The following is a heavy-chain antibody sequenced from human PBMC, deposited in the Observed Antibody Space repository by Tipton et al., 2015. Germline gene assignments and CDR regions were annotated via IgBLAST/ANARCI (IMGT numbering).Heavy chain of an antibody. CDR3: GRSSGNYYGGNY. Sequence: SLRLSCAASGFTFSNYAMGWVRQAPGKGLEWVADIWYDGSKKYYADSVKGRFTISRDNSKNTLYLQMYSLRAEDTAVYYCGRSSGNYYGGNYWGQGTLVTVSS. CDR2: IWYDGSKK. CDR1: GFTFSNYA. V-gene: IGHV3-33*08. J-gene: IGHJ4*02. D-gene: IGHD1-26*01.